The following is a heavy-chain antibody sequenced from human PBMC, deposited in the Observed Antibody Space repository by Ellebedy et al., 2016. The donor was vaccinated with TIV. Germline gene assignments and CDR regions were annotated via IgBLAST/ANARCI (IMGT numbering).Heavy chain of an antibody. CDR2: IRLDGGDK. V-gene: IGHV3-7*01. J-gene: IGHJ3*02. Sequence: GGSLRLSCVASGFSFSSYWMTWVRQAPGKGLEWVANIRLDGGDKYYVDSVKGRFTISRDNAKNSLYLQMNSLRVEDTAVYYCATDGSYGDYVFPRHAFEMWGQGTMVTVSS. CDR1: GFSFSSYW. CDR3: ATDGSYGDYVFPRHAFEM. D-gene: IGHD4-17*01.